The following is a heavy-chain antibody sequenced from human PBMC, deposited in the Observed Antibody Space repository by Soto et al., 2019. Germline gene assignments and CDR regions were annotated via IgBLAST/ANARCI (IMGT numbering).Heavy chain of an antibody. CDR2: ISPAGTNQ. J-gene: IGHJ1*01. CDR3: ARENSRISPRLFKH. Sequence: LRLSCVASGFIFSDYAMHWARQAPGKGLEWVALISPAGTNQYYADSAKGRFTISRDNSKNTLYLQMNSLRPEDTGLYYCARENSRISPRLFKHWGHGTLVTVPQ. V-gene: IGHV3-30-3*01. D-gene: IGHD2-21*01. CDR1: GFIFSDYA.